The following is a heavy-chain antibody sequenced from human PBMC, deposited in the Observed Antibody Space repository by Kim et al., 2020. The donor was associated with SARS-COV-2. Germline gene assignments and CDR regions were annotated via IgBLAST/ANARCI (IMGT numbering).Heavy chain of an antibody. V-gene: IGHV1-18*01. Sequence: ASVKVSCKASGYTFTSYGISWVRQAPGQGLEWMGWISGYNGNTNYAQKVQGRVTMTTDTSTSTAYMELRSLRSDDTAMYYCARDDGITIFGVVIHSSNTHFDYWGQGTLVTVSS. CDR3: ARDDGITIFGVVIHSSNTHFDY. CDR2: ISGYNGNT. CDR1: GYTFTSYG. J-gene: IGHJ4*02. D-gene: IGHD3-3*01.